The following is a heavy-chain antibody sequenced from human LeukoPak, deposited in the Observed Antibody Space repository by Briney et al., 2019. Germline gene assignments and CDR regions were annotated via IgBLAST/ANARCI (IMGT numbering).Heavy chain of an antibody. CDR3: ARLISSGWYGDYYYYMDV. Sequence: GGSLRLSCAASGFTFSRYSMNWVRQAPGKGLEWVSSISSSSSYIYYADSVKGRFTISRDNAKNSLYLQMNSLRAEDTAVYYCARLISSGWYGDYYYYMDVWGKGTTVTVSS. J-gene: IGHJ6*03. CDR1: GFTFSRYS. D-gene: IGHD6-19*01. CDR2: ISSSSSYI. V-gene: IGHV3-21*01.